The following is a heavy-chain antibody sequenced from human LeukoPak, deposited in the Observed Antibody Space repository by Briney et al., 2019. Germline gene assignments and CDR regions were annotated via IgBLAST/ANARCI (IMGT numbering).Heavy chain of an antibody. CDR2: IYYSGST. D-gene: IGHD6-13*01. V-gene: IGHV4-39*01. J-gene: IGHJ4*02. CDR3: ARALYSSSWYYFDY. Sequence: PSETLSLTCTVSGGSISSSSYYWGWIRQPPGKGLEWIGSIYYSGSTYYNPSLKSRVTISVDTSKNQLSLKLSSVTAADTAVYYCARALYSSSWYYFDYWGQGTLVTVSS. CDR1: GGSISSSSYY.